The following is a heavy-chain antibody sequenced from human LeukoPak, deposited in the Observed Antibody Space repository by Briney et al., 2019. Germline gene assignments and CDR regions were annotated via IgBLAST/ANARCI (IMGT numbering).Heavy chain of an antibody. D-gene: IGHD3-16*01. J-gene: IGHJ4*02. Sequence: GGSLRLSCAASGFTFSGYWMSWVRQAPGKGLEWVANIKQDGSEKYYVDSVKGRFTISRDNAKNSLYLQMNSLRDEDTAVYDGARGGRGSYLWGQGTLVTVSS. V-gene: IGHV3-7*04. CDR1: GFTFSGYW. CDR2: IKQDGSEK. CDR3: ARGGRGSYL.